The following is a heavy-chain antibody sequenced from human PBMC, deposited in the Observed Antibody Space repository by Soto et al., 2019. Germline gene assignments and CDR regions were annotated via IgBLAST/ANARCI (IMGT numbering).Heavy chain of an antibody. D-gene: IGHD2-2*01. J-gene: IGHJ3*02. CDR2: ISSSGSTI. CDR3: ARDLCSSTSCYEGAFDI. V-gene: IGHV3-11*01. CDR1: GFTFSDYY. Sequence: GGSLRPSCPASGFTFSDYYMSWIRQAPGKGLEWVSYISSSGSTIYYADSVKGRFTISRDNAKNSLYLQMNSLRAEDTAVYYCARDLCSSTSCYEGAFDIWGQGTMVT.